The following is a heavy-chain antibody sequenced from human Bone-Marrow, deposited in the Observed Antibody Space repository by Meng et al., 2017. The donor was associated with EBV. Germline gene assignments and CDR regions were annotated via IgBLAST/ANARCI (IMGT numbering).Heavy chain of an antibody. CDR2: IYGDDNK. Sequence: LKWSVPTSVKPTPPLTLTCTFSGFLLSTNGVGVGWIRQPPGKALEWLALIYGDDNKRYSPSLKSRLTITKDTSKNQVVLTMTNMDPVDTATYYCAHLDSYYDILTGYKYWGQGTLVTVSS. CDR1: GFLLSTNGVG. V-gene: IGHV2-5*02. J-gene: IGHJ4*02. D-gene: IGHD3-9*01. CDR3: AHLDSYYDILTGYKY.